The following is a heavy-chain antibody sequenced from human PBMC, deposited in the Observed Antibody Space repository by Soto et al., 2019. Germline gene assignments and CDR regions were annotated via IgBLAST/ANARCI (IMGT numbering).Heavy chain of an antibody. CDR3: AKVVYYYDSSGYYYFDY. V-gene: IGHV3-23*01. CDR1: GFTFSSYA. Sequence: EVQLLESGGGLVQPGGSLRLSCAASGFTFSSYAVSWVRQAPGKGPEWISSISGSGSTIYYVDSVKGRFTISRDNSKTTLYLKMSSLRAEDTALYYCAKVVYYYDSSGYYYFDYWGQGTLVTVSS. D-gene: IGHD3-22*01. CDR2: ISGSGSTI. J-gene: IGHJ4*02.